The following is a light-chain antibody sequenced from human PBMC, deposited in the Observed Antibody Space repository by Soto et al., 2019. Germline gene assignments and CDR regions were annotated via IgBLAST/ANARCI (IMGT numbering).Light chain of an antibody. J-gene: IGLJ1*01. V-gene: IGLV2-14*01. CDR2: EVS. Sequence: QSALTQPASVSGSPGQSITISCTGTSSDVGVYNYVSWYQQHPGKAPKLMIYEVSNRPSGVSNRFSGSKSGNTASLTISGLQAEDEAEYYCSSYPSSSIDYVFGTGTKLTVL. CDR1: SSDVGVYNY. CDR3: SSYPSSSIDYV.